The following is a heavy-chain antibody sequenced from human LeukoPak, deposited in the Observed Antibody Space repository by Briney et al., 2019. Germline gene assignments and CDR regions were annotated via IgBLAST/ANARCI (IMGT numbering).Heavy chain of an antibody. Sequence: ASVKVSCKASGYTFTGYYMHWVRQAPGQGLEWTGWINPNSGGTNYAQKFQGRVTMTRDTSISTAYMELSRLRSDDTAVYYCARDRGIVATIRPWSSDYWGQGTLVTVSS. D-gene: IGHD5-12*01. J-gene: IGHJ4*02. CDR2: INPNSGGT. CDR3: ARDRGIVATIRPWSSDY. CDR1: GYTFTGYY. V-gene: IGHV1-2*02.